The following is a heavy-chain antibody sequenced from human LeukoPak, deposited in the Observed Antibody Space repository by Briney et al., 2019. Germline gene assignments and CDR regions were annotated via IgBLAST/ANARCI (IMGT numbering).Heavy chain of an antibody. Sequence: ASVKVSCKASGYTFTSYGISWVRQAPGQGLEWMGWISAYSGNTNYAQKLRGRVTMTTDTSTSTAYMELRSLRSDDTAVYYCASTRIAAAGYQIFDYWGQGTLVTVSS. CDR2: ISAYSGNT. CDR3: ASTRIAAAGYQIFDY. CDR1: GYTFTSYG. J-gene: IGHJ4*02. D-gene: IGHD6-13*01. V-gene: IGHV1-18*01.